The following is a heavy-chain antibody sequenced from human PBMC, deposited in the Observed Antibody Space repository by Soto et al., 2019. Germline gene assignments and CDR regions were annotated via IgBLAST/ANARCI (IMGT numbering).Heavy chain of an antibody. CDR3: ASQYGGYGWFDT. CDR2: IYYSGST. V-gene: IGHV4-59*08. J-gene: IGHJ5*02. CDR1: GGSISSYY. D-gene: IGHD5-12*01. Sequence: SETLSLTCTVSGGSISSYYWSWIRQPPGKGLEWIGYIYYSGSTNYNPSLKSRVTISVDNSKNTLFLQMNSLRAEDTAVYYCASQYGGYGWFDTWGQGTPVTVSS.